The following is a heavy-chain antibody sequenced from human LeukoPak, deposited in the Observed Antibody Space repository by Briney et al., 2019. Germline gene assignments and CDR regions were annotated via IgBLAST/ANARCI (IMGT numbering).Heavy chain of an antibody. D-gene: IGHD3-10*01. CDR3: ARPTIRGVHYYGMDV. CDR2: ISAYNANT. J-gene: IGHJ6*02. V-gene: IGHV1-18*01. CDR1: GYTFTNYG. Sequence: GASVKVSCKASGYTFTNYGISWVRQAPGQGLEWMGWISAYNANTNYAQKLQGRVTMTTDTSTSTAYMELRSLRSDDTAVYYCARPTIRGVHYYGMDVWGQGTTVTVSS.